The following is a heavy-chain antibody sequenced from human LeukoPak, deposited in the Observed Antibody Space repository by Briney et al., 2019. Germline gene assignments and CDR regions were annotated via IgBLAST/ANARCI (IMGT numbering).Heavy chain of an antibody. Sequence: GGSLTLSCAASRFTFSSYWMHWVRQAPGKGLVWVSRINSGGSSTSYADSVKGRFTISRDNAKNTLYLQMNSLRAEDTAVYYCARDHCSSTSCYGRGGYYYYYYMDVWGKGTTVTVSS. CDR3: ARDHCSSTSCYGRGGYYYYYYMDV. D-gene: IGHD2-2*01. V-gene: IGHV3-74*01. J-gene: IGHJ6*03. CDR2: INSGGSST. CDR1: RFTFSSYW.